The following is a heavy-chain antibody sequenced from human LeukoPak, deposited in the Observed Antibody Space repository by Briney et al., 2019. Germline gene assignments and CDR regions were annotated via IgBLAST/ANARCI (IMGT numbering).Heavy chain of an antibody. CDR1: GGSFSGYY. CDR3: ARVGRGSYSPYGMDV. V-gene: IGHV4-34*01. D-gene: IGHD1-26*01. CDR2: INHSRST. J-gene: IGHJ6*02. Sequence: SETLSLTCAVYGGSFSGYYWSWIRQPPGKGLEWIGEINHSRSTNYNPSLKSRVTISVDTSKNQFSLKLSSVTAADTAVYYCARVGRGSYSPYGMDVWGQGTTVTVSS.